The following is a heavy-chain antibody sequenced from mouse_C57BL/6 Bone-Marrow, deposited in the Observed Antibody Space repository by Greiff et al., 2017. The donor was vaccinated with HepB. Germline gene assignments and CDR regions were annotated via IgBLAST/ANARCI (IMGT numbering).Heavy chain of an antibody. V-gene: IGHV3-6*01. CDR1: GYSITSGYY. D-gene: IGHD1-1*01. CDR3: AREGFGSSPLDY. CDR2: ISYDGSN. J-gene: IGHJ2*01. Sequence: EVQLVESGPGLVKPSQSLSLTCSVTGYSITSGYYWNWIRQFPGNKLEWMGYISYDGSNNYNPSLKNRISITRDTSKNQFFLKLNSVTTEDTATYYCAREGFGSSPLDYWGQGTTLTVSS.